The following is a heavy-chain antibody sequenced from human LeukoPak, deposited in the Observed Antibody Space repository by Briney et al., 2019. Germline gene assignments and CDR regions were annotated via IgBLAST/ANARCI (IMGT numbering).Heavy chain of an antibody. Sequence: PSETLSLTCTVSGGSISSSSYYWGWIRQPPGKGLEWIGSIYYSGSTYYNPSLKSRVTISVDTSKNQFSLKLTSVTAADTAVYYCARVTSGSGGAWYFDLWGRGTLVTVSS. J-gene: IGHJ2*01. V-gene: IGHV4-39*07. CDR2: IYYSGST. CDR3: ARVTSGSGGAWYFDL. CDR1: GGSISSSSYY. D-gene: IGHD6-25*01.